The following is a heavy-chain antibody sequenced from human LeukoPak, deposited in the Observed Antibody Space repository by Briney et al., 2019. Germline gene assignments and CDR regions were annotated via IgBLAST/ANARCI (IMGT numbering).Heavy chain of an antibody. V-gene: IGHV3-23*01. D-gene: IGHD1-26*01. CDR3: AKPPENVVGTSPFYFDS. CDR2: IRSSGRTT. CDR1: GFTFKNSA. J-gene: IGHJ4*02. Sequence: PGGSLRLSCVASGFTFKNSAMNWVRQAPGKGPEWVAVIRSSGRTTDYADSVKGRFTISRDNSNNTLFLQMIRLRAEDTAVYYCAKPPENVVGTSPFYFDSWGQGTLVTVSS.